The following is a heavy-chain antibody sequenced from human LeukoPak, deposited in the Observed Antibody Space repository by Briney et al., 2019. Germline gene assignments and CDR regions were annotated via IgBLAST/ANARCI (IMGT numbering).Heavy chain of an antibody. CDR3: ARDYGYYDSSGYPPGY. CDR1: GFTFSDYY. V-gene: IGHV3-11*01. Sequence: GGSLRLSCAVSGFTFSDYYMSWIRQAPGQGLEWVSYISSSGSTIYYADSVKGRFTISRDNAKNSLYLQMNSLRAEDTAVYYCARDYGYYDSSGYPPGYWGQGTLVTVSS. CDR2: ISSSGSTI. D-gene: IGHD3-22*01. J-gene: IGHJ4*02.